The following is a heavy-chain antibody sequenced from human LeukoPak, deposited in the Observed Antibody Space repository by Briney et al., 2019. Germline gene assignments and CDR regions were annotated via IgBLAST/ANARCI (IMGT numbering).Heavy chain of an antibody. CDR2: IKSRTSGGPT. D-gene: IGHD3-22*01. J-gene: IGHJ4*02. V-gene: IGHV3-15*01. CDR1: GLSFSNAW. Sequence: GGSLRLACTASGLSFSNAWLSWFRQAPGNGLEWVGRIKSRTSGGPTDYAVPVRGRFTISSDDSQNTLYLQMNSLKTEDTAVYYCTTYRYSYDVTGYSYFDYWGQGIPVTVSS. CDR3: TTYRYSYDVTGYSYFDY.